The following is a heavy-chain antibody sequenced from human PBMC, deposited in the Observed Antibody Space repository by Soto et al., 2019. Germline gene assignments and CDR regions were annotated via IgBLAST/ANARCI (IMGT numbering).Heavy chain of an antibody. Sequence: QITLKESGHTLVKPKQTLTLTCTFSGFSLSTSGVGVGWFRQPPGKALEWLALIYWDDDKRYSPSLKSRLTITKDTYKIQVVLTMTNMDPVDTATYYCAQRWMVRVFKSLTFDYWGQGTLVTVFS. CDR2: IYWDDDK. J-gene: IGHJ4*02. D-gene: IGHD3-10*01. V-gene: IGHV2-5*02. CDR1: GFSLSTSGVG. CDR3: AQRWMVRVFKSLTFDY.